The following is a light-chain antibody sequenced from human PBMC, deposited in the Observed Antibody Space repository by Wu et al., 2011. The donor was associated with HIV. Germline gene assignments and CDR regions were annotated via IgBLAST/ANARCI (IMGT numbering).Light chain of an antibody. CDR3: QQYGSSPYT. Sequence: EIVLTQSPGTLSLSPGERATLSCRASQTVSNTYLAWYQQKPGQAPRLLIYGTSSRATGIPDRFSGSGSGTDFTLTISRLEPEDFAVYYCQQYGSSPYTFGQGPSWRS. CDR2: GTS. V-gene: IGKV3-20*01. J-gene: IGKJ2*01. CDR1: QTVSNTY.